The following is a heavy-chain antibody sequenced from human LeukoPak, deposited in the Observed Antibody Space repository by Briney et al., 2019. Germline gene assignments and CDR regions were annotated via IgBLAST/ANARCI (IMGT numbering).Heavy chain of an antibody. J-gene: IGHJ3*02. CDR3: AKDLSDVLLWFGELLSQGDAFDI. CDR1: GLTLSDAW. D-gene: IGHD3-10*01. CDR2: ISYDGSNK. Sequence: PGGSLRLSCVVSGLTLSDAWMSWVRQAPGKGLEWVAVISYDGSNKYYADSVKGRFTISRDNSKNTLYLQMNSLRAEDTAVYYCAKDLSDVLLWFGELLSQGDAFDIWGQGTMVTVSS. V-gene: IGHV3-30*18.